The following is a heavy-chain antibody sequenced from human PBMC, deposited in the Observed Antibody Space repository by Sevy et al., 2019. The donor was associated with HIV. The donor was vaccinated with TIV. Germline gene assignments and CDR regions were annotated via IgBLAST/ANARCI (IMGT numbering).Heavy chain of an antibody. Sequence: SETLSLTCSVSGGSISSYFWTWVRQSPGKGLEWIGNIYFTGNTDYSPSLKSRVTLSLDTSKSHFSLILNSVTAADTAVYYCARDSTTRPRVLDYWDQGTLVTVSS. V-gene: IGHV4-59*01. CDR1: GGSISSYF. D-gene: IGHD1-1*01. CDR3: ARDSTTRPRVLDY. CDR2: IYFTGNT. J-gene: IGHJ4*02.